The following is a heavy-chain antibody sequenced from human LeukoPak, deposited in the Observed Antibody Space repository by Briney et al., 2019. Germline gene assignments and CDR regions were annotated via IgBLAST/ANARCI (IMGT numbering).Heavy chain of an antibody. CDR3: AKKAEAYGDSVSQH. D-gene: IGHD4-17*01. CDR1: GFTFSSYA. CDR2: ISANGRSA. V-gene: IGHV3-23*01. Sequence: GGSLRLSCAASGFTFSSYAMSWVRQAPGKGLEWVSAISANGRSAYYTDSVKGRFTISRDNPKNTLYLQMNSLRADDMAVYYCAKKAEAYGDSVSQHWGQGTLVTVSS. J-gene: IGHJ1*01.